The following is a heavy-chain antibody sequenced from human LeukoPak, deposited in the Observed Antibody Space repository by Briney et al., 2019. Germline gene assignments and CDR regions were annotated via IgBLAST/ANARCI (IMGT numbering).Heavy chain of an antibody. D-gene: IGHD3-22*01. CDR2: ISYDGSNK. J-gene: IGHJ6*02. V-gene: IGHV3-30*18. CDR1: GFTFSSYG. CDR3: AKLNYDSSGYYYRLVYYYGMDV. Sequence: TGGPLSLSGAASGFTFSSYGMHGVRQAPGRGLGGVAVISYDGSNKYYADSVKGRFTISRDNSKNTLYLQMNSLRAEDTAVYYCAKLNYDSSGYYYRLVYYYGMDVWGQGTTVTVSS.